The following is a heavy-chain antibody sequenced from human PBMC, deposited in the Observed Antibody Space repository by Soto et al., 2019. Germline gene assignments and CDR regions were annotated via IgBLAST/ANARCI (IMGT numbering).Heavy chain of an antibody. J-gene: IGHJ4*02. CDR3: VKAWSSVAVASTDSWYFDY. Sequence: GGSLRLSCSASGFTFSSYAMHWVRQAPGKGLEYVSAISSNGGSTYYADSVKGRFTISRDNSKNTLYLQMSSLRAEDTAVYYCVKAWSSVAVASTDSWYFDYWGQGTLVTVSS. D-gene: IGHD6-19*01. CDR1: GFTFSSYA. V-gene: IGHV3-64D*06. CDR2: ISSNGGST.